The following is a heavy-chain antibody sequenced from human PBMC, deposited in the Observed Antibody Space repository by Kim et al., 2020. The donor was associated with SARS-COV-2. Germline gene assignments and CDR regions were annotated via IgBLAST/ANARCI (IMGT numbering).Heavy chain of an antibody. Sequence: SLKSRVTISVDTSKNQFSLKLSSVTAADTAVYYCARVRDSSGYYSWYFDYWGQGTLVTVSS. J-gene: IGHJ4*02. V-gene: IGHV4-31*02. CDR3: ARVRDSSGYYSWYFDY. D-gene: IGHD3-22*01.